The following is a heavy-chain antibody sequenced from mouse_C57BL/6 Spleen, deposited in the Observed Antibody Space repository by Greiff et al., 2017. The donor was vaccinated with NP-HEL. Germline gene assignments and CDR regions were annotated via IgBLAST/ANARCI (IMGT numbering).Heavy chain of an antibody. J-gene: IGHJ4*01. V-gene: IGHV5-17*01. CDR3: ANYYGNYGAMDY. D-gene: IGHD2-1*01. Sequence: EVQRVEPGGGLVKPGGSLKLSCAASGFTFSDYGMHWVRQAPEQGLEWVAYISRGSSTIYYADTVKGRFTISRDNAKNTLFLQMTSLRSEDTAMYYCANYYGNYGAMDYWGQGTSVTVSS. CDR1: GFTFSDYG. CDR2: ISRGSSTI.